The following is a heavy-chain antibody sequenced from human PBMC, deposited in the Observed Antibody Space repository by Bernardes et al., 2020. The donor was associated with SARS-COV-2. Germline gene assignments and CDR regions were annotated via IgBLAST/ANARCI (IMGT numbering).Heavy chain of an antibody. CDR2: ISAYNGNT. Sequence: ASVKVSYKASGYTFTSYGISWVRQAPGQGLEWMGWISAYNGNTNLAQKLQGRVSMTTDTSTNTAYMELWSLKSDDTAVYYCARDPRWGYSYGSHAFDIWGQGTMVTVSS. V-gene: IGHV1-18*04. J-gene: IGHJ3*02. CDR3: ARDPRWGYSYGSHAFDI. CDR1: GYTFTSYG. D-gene: IGHD5-18*01.